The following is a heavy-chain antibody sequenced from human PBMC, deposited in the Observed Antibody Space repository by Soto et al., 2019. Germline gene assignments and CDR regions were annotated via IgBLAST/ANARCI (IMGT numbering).Heavy chain of an antibody. CDR2: MSGTSGST. V-gene: IGHV3-23*01. CDR3: AQGHPWSVPGDFDI. J-gene: IGHJ3*02. D-gene: IGHD1-1*01. Sequence: SLRRSCAASGCSFISQAMTWVRQAPGKVLEWVSSMSGTSGSTYYADSVKGRFTIARGKSKNTLYLHMHSMRAEHTAVSYCAQGHPWSVPGDFDICGQRPMVTV. CDR1: GCSFISQA.